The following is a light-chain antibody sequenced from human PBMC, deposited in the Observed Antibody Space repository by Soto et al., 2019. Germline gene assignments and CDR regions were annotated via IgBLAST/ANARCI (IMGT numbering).Light chain of an antibody. Sequence: DTQMTQSPSTLSASVGDTVTITCRASQSVSMWLAWFQQKPGKAPRLLIYGASNLESGVPSRFSGSGSGTEFTLTISSLQPDDFATYYCQHYNSYSEAFGQGTKVDI. J-gene: IGKJ1*01. CDR2: GAS. CDR1: QSVSMW. V-gene: IGKV1-5*01. CDR3: QHYNSYSEA.